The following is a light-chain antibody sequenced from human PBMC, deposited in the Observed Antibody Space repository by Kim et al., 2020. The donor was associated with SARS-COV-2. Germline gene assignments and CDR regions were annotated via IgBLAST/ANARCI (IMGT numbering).Light chain of an antibody. V-gene: IGLV6-57*03. J-gene: IGLJ2*01. Sequence: GHTVTISCTRSRGSIAGNFVQWYQQRPGSAPTNVIYEDIQRPSGVPDRFSGSIDSSSNSASLTISGLRTEDEATYYCQSYDRTTVIFGGGTQLTVL. CDR3: QSYDRTTVI. CDR2: EDI. CDR1: RGSIAGNF.